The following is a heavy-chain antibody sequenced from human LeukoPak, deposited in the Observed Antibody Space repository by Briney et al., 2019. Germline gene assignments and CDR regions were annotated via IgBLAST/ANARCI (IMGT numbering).Heavy chain of an antibody. D-gene: IGHD2-15*01. J-gene: IGHJ5*02. Sequence: SQTLSLTCTVSGGSISSGGYSWSWLRQHPGKGLEWIGYIYYSGSTYYNPSLKSRVTISVDTSKNQFSLKLSSVTAADTAVYYCARSLVGSTSPWGQGTLVTVSS. CDR1: GGSISSGGYS. V-gene: IGHV4-31*03. CDR2: IYYSGST. CDR3: ARSLVGSTSP.